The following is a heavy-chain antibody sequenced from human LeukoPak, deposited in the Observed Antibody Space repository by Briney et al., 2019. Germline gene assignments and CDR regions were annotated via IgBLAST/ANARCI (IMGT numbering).Heavy chain of an antibody. CDR2: INPNSGDT. D-gene: IGHD3-16*01. CDR1: GFIFTRYY. V-gene: IGHV1-2*02. CDR3: SRAGDTHDNFDY. Sequence: ASVKVSCKTSGFIFTRYYMHWVRQAPGQGLEWMGWINPNSGDTNYPQKFQGRVTMTRDTSITTVYLELSRLRSDDTAVYYCSRAGDTHDNFDYWGQGTLATVSS. J-gene: IGHJ4*02.